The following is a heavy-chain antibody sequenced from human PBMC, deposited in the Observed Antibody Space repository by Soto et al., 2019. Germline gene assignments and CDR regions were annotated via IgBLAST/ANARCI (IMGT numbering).Heavy chain of an antibody. D-gene: IGHD3-3*01. CDR2: ISSGGDTI. CDR1: GFTFSPYS. J-gene: IGHJ4*02. CDR3: ARDRSTIYGVVTPIDY. V-gene: IGHV3-48*02. Sequence: PXVSLRLSCAVSGFTFSPYSMNWVRQAPGKGLEWISYISSGGDTIYYADSVRGRFTVSRDNTKNSLYLQMESLRDEDTAVYYCARDRSTIYGVVTPIDYWGQGTLVTVSS.